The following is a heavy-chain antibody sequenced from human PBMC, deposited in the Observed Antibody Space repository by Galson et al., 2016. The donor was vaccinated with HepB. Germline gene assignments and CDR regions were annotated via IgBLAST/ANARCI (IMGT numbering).Heavy chain of an antibody. V-gene: IGHV1-18*04. D-gene: IGHD6-6*01. CDR2: ISTLNGKT. CDR1: GYIFASYG. CDR3: ARDVAARPTYYYYIDV. J-gene: IGHJ6*03. Sequence: SVKVSCKASGYIFASYGISWVRQAPGQGLEWVGWISTLNGKTHYPQKLQGRVTMTTDTSTTTPYLEMRSLRSDDTAVYYCARDVAARPTYYYYIDVWGEGTTVTVSS.